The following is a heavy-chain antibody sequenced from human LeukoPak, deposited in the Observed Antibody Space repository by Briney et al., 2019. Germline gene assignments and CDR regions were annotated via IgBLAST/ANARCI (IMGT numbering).Heavy chain of an antibody. V-gene: IGHV3-53*01. Sequence: PGGSLRLSCAASGFTFSSYEMNWVRQAPGKGLEWVSVIYKNAITYYADTVKGRFTISRDNSKNMLYLQMNSLGAEDTAVYYCARSLRVRGVPDYMDVWGKGTTVTISS. J-gene: IGHJ6*03. CDR1: GFTFSSYE. CDR2: IYKNAIT. D-gene: IGHD3-10*01. CDR3: ARSLRVRGVPDYMDV.